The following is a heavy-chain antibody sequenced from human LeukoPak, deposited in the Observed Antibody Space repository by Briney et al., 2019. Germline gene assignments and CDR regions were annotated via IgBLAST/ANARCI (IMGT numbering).Heavy chain of an antibody. V-gene: IGHV3-30-3*01. D-gene: IGHD1-26*01. Sequence: GGSLRLSCAASGFTLSSYAMHWVRQASGKGLEWVAVISYDGSNKYYADSVKGRFTISRDNSKNTLYLQMNSLRAEDTAVYYCARYPNSGSQLPDYYYGMDVWGQGTTVTVSS. J-gene: IGHJ6*02. CDR2: ISYDGSNK. CDR3: ARYPNSGSQLPDYYYGMDV. CDR1: GFTLSSYA.